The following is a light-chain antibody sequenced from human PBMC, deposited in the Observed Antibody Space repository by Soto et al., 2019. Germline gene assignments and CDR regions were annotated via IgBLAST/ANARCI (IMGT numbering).Light chain of an antibody. V-gene: IGLV2-14*01. CDR2: DVS. CDR3: GSYTSSNTYV. J-gene: IGLJ1*01. CDR1: SSDVGGYNY. Sequence: QSALTQPASVSGSPGQSITISCTGTSSDVGGYNYVCWYQQHPGKAPKLMIYDVSNRPSGVSNRFSGSKSCNTASLSISGLQAEDEAEYYCGSYTSSNTYVFGTGTKVTVL.